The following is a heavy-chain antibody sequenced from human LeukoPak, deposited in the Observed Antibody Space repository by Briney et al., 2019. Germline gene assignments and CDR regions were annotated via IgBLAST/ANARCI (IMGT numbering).Heavy chain of an antibody. CDR2: IYYSGST. CDR3: ARTTEGGYTYDYFYYYYMDV. V-gene: IGHV4-59*01. CDR1: GGSISSYY. Sequence: SETLSLTCTVSGGSISSYYWSWIRQPPGKGLEWIGYIYYSGSTNYNPSLKSRVTISIDTSKNQFSLKLSSVTAADTAVYYCARTTEGGYTYDYFYYYYMDVWGKGTTVTISS. J-gene: IGHJ6*03. D-gene: IGHD5-18*01.